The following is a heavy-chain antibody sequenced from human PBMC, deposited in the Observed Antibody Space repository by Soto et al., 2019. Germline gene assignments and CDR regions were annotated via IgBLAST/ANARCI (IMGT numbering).Heavy chain of an antibody. V-gene: IGHV4-34*01. CDR3: ARVSPTYGDYVPFYYYYGMDV. D-gene: IGHD4-17*01. CDR1: GGSFSGYY. Sequence: PSETLSLTCAIYGGSFSGYYWSWIRQPPGKGLEWIGEINHSGSTNYNPSLKSRVTISVDTSKNQFSLKLSSVTAADTAVYYCARVSPTYGDYVPFYYYYGMDVWGQGTTVTVSS. J-gene: IGHJ6*02. CDR2: INHSGST.